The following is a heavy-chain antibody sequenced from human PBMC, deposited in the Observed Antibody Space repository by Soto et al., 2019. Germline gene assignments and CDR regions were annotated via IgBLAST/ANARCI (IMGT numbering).Heavy chain of an antibody. J-gene: IGHJ5*02. CDR1: GFDFSDYA. D-gene: IGHD2-15*01. CDR2: ISANGGRT. V-gene: IGHV3-23*01. Sequence: EVQLLASGGGLVQPGGSLRLSCAASGFDFSDYAMNWVRQATGKGLEWVSGISANGGRTYYADSVKGRFSISRDNRDYALYLQMSSLGADDTAIYYCSRSPLNSGVVPAAGLKRFVPWVLGTLFSVAS. CDR3: SRSPLNSGVVPAAGLKRFVP.